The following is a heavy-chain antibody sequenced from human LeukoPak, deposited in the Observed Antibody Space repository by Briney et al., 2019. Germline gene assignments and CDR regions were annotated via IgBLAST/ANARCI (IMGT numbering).Heavy chain of an antibody. D-gene: IGHD3-16*01. CDR2: IKQDGSEK. CDR1: GFIFKDFW. V-gene: IGHV3-7*03. CDR3: AKDAQPRSRWFDP. J-gene: IGHJ5*02. Sequence: GGSLRPSCAASGFIFKDFWMIWVRQAPGKGLEWVANIKQDGSEKYYVDSVKGRFTISRDNAKNSLYLQMNTLRAEDTAMYYCAKDAQPRSRWFDPWGQGTLVTVSS.